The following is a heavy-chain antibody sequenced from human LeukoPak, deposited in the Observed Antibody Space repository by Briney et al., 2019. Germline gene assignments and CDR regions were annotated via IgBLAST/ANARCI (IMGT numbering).Heavy chain of an antibody. Sequence: SETLSLTCTVSGGSISSSSYYWGWIRQPPGKGLEWIGSIYYSGSTYYNPSLKSRVTISVDTSKNQFSLKLSFVTAADTAVYYCARQSLRYFDWLLDYYYYMDVWGKGTTVTISS. J-gene: IGHJ6*03. CDR2: IYYSGST. CDR1: GGSISSSSYY. CDR3: ARQSLRYFDWLLDYYYYMDV. D-gene: IGHD3-9*01. V-gene: IGHV4-39*01.